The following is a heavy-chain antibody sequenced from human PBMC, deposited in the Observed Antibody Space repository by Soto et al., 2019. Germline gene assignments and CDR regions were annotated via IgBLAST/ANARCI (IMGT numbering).Heavy chain of an antibody. Sequence: NPSATLSLTCTVSGGSISSSSYYWGWIRQPPGKGLEWIGSIYYSGSTYYNPSLKSRVTISVDTSKNQFSLKLSSVTAADTAVYYCARQDDILTGYEDPYFAYWGQGTLVTVSS. CDR1: GGSISSSSYY. V-gene: IGHV4-39*01. J-gene: IGHJ4*02. D-gene: IGHD3-9*01. CDR2: IYYSGST. CDR3: ARQDDILTGYEDPYFAY.